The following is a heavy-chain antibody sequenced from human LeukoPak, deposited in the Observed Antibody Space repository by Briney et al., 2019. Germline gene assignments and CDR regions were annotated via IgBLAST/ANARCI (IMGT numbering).Heavy chain of an antibody. CDR2: ISSSSSYI. J-gene: IGHJ4*02. CDR1: GFTFSSYS. CDR3: ARALPQENYGVDY. V-gene: IGHV3-21*01. D-gene: IGHD1-7*01. Sequence: GGSLRLSCAASGFTFSSYSMNWVRQAPGKGLEWVSSISSSSSYIYYADSVKGRFTISRDNAKNSLYLQMNSLRAEDTAVYSCARALPQENYGVDYWGQGTLVTVSS.